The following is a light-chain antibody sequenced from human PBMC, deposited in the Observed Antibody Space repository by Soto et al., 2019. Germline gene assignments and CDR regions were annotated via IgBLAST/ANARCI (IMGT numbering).Light chain of an antibody. CDR1: QRVSSSY. J-gene: IGKJ2*01. V-gene: IGKV3-20*01. CDR3: QQYGSSPYT. CDR2: VAS. Sequence: EMVLTQSPGTLSLSPGERATLSCSASQRVSSSYLAWYQQKPGQAPRLLIYVASNRATGIPDRFSGSGSGTDFTLTISRLEAEDFAVYYCQQYGSSPYTFGQGTKLEIK.